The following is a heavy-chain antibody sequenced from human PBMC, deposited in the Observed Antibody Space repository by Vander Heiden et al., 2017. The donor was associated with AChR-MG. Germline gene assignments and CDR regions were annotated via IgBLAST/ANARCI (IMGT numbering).Heavy chain of an antibody. Sequence: EVQLVESGGGLVQPGRSLSLSCAASGFTFDDYAMHWVRQAPGKGLEWVSGISWNSGSIGYADSVKGRFTISRDNAKNSLYLQMNSLRAEDTALYYCAKDLDYGDFNDAFDIWGQGTMVTVSS. V-gene: IGHV3-9*01. CDR3: AKDLDYGDFNDAFDI. CDR1: GFTFDDYA. J-gene: IGHJ3*02. CDR2: ISWNSGSI. D-gene: IGHD4-17*01.